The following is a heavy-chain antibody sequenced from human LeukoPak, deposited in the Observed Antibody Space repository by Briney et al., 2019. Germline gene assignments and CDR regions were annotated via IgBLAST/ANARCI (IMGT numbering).Heavy chain of an antibody. CDR2: ISDDGSNK. Sequence: GRSLTLSCAASAFTFSNYAVHWVRQPPGKGLEWVGLISDDGSNKYYTDSVKGRFTITRDNSKNMLYLQMDSLRVEDAAVYYCATRSSGAFDFWGQGTMVIVS. CDR1: AFTFSNYA. V-gene: IGHV3-30-3*01. D-gene: IGHD2-15*01. J-gene: IGHJ3*01. CDR3: ATRSSGAFDF.